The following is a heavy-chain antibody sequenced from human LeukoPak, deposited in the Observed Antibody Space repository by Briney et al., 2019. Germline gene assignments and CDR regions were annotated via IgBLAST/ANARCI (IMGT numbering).Heavy chain of an antibody. CDR1: GGSISSYY. V-gene: IGHV4-4*07. CDR3: ARESDYYSAYYSDY. Sequence: PSETLSLTCTVSGGSISSYYWSWIRQPAGKGLEWIGRIYTSGSTNYNPSLKSRVTMSVDTSKNQFSLKLSSVTAADTAVYYCARESDYYSAYYSDYWGQGTLVTVSS. J-gene: IGHJ4*02. D-gene: IGHD3-22*01. CDR2: IYTSGST.